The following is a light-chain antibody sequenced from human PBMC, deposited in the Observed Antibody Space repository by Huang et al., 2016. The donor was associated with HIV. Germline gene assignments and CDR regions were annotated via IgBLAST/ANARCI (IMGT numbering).Light chain of an antibody. Sequence: DVEMTQSPLFLPVTLGQPASISCRSSQSLVSSDGNTYLTWFQQRTGQSPRRLIYKVSNRDSGVPDRFSGSGSGTDFTLKISRVEAEDLGVYYCMQGTHWPPYTFGQGTKLEIK. CDR2: KVS. J-gene: IGKJ2*01. CDR1: QSLVSSDGNTY. V-gene: IGKV2-30*01. CDR3: MQGTHWPPYT.